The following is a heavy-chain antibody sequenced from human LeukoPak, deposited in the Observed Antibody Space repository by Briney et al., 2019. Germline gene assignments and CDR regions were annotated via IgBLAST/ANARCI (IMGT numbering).Heavy chain of an antibody. CDR1: GFTFSSYW. CDR3: ASRVWSGYYTYYFDY. J-gene: IGHJ4*02. V-gene: IGHV3-7*01. CDR2: IKQDGSEK. Sequence: PGGSLRLSCAASGFTFSSYWMSWVRQAPGKGLEWVANIKQDGSEKYYVDSVKGRFTISRDNAKNSLYLQMNSLRAEDTAVYYCASRVWSGYYTYYFDYWGQGTLVTVSS. D-gene: IGHD3-3*01.